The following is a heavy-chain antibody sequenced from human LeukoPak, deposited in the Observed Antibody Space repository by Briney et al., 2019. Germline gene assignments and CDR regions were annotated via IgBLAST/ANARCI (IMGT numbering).Heavy chain of an antibody. D-gene: IGHD1-26*01. CDR3: ARDSELSVAGVGATMYY. CDR1: GFTFSSYS. Sequence: GGSLRLSCAASGFTFSSYSMNWVRQAPGKGLEWVSYISSSSSTIYYADSVKGRFTISRDNAKNSLYLQMNSLRAEDTAVYYCARDSELSVAGVGATMYYWGQGTLVTVSS. V-gene: IGHV3-48*01. J-gene: IGHJ4*02. CDR2: ISSSSSTI.